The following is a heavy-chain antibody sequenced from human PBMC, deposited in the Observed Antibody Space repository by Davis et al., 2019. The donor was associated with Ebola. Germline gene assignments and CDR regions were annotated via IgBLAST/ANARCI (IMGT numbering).Heavy chain of an antibody. J-gene: IGHJ4*02. Sequence: PGGSLRLSCVASGFTFSRYEMNWVRQAPGKGLEWVSFISASGSPIYYADSVKGRFTISRDSAKNSLYLQMNSLRAEDTALYYCARDPRDWGTSFDYWGQGALVTVSS. CDR3: ARDPRDWGTSFDY. CDR2: ISASGSPI. D-gene: IGHD3-16*01. CDR1: GFTFSRYE. V-gene: IGHV3-48*03.